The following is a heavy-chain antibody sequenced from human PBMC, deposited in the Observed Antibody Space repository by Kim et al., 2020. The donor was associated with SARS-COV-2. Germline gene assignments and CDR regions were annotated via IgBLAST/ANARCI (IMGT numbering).Heavy chain of an antibody. CDR1: DPTFGHSW. J-gene: IGHJ6*02. CDR3: ARDRNYGMDL. CDR2: INGDGTTT. V-gene: IGHV3-74*01. Sequence: GGSLRLFCAASDPTFGHSWIHWVRQAPGKGLMWVSHINGDGTTTTYTESVKGRFTISRDNAKNTVYLQMNSLRAEDTAVYYCARDRNYGMDLWGQGTTV.